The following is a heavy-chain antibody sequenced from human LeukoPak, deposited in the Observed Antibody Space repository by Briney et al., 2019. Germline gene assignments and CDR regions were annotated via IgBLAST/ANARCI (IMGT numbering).Heavy chain of an antibody. J-gene: IGHJ6*02. D-gene: IGHD6-19*01. V-gene: IGHV1-69*13. CDR3: AREGSGWYGMDV. Sequence: SVKVSCKASGGTFSSYAISWVRQAPGQGLEWMGGIIPIFGTANYAQKFQGRVTITADESTSTAYMELSSLRSEDTAVYYCAREGSGWYGMDVWGQGTTVTVSS. CDR1: GGTFSSYA. CDR2: IIPIFGTA.